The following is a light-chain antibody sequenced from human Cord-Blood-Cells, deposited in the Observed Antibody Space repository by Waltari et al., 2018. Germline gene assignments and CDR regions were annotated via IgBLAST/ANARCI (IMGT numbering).Light chain of an antibody. Sequence: DIQMTQSPSSLSASVGDRVTITCRASQSISSYLNWYQQKPGKAPKLLIYAASSLQSGVTSRFRGSGSGTDFTLTISSLQPEDFATYYCQQSYSTPQVTFGGGTKVEIK. J-gene: IGKJ4*01. CDR2: AAS. CDR1: QSISSY. CDR3: QQSYSTPQVT. V-gene: IGKV1-39*01.